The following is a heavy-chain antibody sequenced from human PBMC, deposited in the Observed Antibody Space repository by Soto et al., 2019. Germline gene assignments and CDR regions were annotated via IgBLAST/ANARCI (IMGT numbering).Heavy chain of an antibody. J-gene: IGHJ5*02. CDR2: IYYSGST. CDR3: AREHMRYFDWLPLNWFDP. D-gene: IGHD3-9*01. CDR1: GGSVSGGSYY. V-gene: IGHV4-61*01. Sequence: ETLSLTCTVSGGSVSGGSYYWSWIRQPPGKGLEWIGYIYYSGSTNYNPSLKSRVTISVDTSKNQFSLKLSSVTAADTAVYYCAREHMRYFDWLPLNWFDPWGQGTLVTVSS.